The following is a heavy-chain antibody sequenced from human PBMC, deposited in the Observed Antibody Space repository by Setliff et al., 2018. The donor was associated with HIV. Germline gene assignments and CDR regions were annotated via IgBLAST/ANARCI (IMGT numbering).Heavy chain of an antibody. CDR1: GGSFSGYY. D-gene: IGHD3-3*01. J-gene: IGHJ4*02. V-gene: IGHV4-59*01. Sequence: SETLSLTCSVSGGSFSGYYWSWIRQPPGKGLEWIGYIYIYNSGSTNYNPSLTSRVTISADTSRSQFSLKLTSVTAADTAIYYCARGVNFDYWGQGTQVTVSS. CDR2: IYIYNSGST. CDR3: ARGVNFDY.